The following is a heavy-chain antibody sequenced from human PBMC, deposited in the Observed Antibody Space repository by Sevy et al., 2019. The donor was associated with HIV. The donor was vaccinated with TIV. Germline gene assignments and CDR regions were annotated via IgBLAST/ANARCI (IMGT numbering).Heavy chain of an antibody. CDR1: GFSFRSYW. D-gene: IGHD4-17*01. Sequence: GGSLRLSCAASGFSFRSYWMAWVRQAPGKGLEWVAGIYQDGMEKNYWDSLKGRFTISRDNAKNSLYLQMNSLRVEDTALYYCAREGSYGDYRLSYYYGMDLWGQGTTVTVSS. CDR3: AREGSYGDYRLSYYYGMDL. CDR2: IYQDGMEK. V-gene: IGHV3-7*03. J-gene: IGHJ6*02.